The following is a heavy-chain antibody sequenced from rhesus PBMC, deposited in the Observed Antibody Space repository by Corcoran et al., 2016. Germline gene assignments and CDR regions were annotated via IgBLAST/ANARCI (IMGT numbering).Heavy chain of an antibody. CDR2: IYGSGSST. V-gene: IGHV4-169*01. D-gene: IGHD3-22*01. CDR3: ARHTDWSDYCDY. Sequence: QLQLQESGPGLVKPSETLSVTCAVSGGSISSNYWSWLRQPPGKGLEWFGRIYGSGSSTNYNPSRQSRVTLSVDTSKNQLSLKLSSVTAADTAVYYCARHTDWSDYCDYWGQGVLVTVSS. CDR1: GGSISSNY. J-gene: IGHJ4*01.